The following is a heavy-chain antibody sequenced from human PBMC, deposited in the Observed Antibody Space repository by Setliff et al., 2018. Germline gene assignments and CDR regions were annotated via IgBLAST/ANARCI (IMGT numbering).Heavy chain of an antibody. Sequence: LRLSCAASGITFKNAWMTWVRQAPGKGLEWVGRIKSKGEDETTNFAASVKGRFSLSRDDSRNMIYLQMSSLKPEDTAVYFCARATFGSGSYFLDYWGQGTLVTVSS. V-gene: IGHV3-15*01. CDR3: ARATFGSGSYFLDY. CDR2: IKSKGEDETT. CDR1: GITFKNAW. D-gene: IGHD3-10*01. J-gene: IGHJ4*02.